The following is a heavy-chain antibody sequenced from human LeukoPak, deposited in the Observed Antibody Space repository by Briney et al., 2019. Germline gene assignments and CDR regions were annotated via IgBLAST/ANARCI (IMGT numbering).Heavy chain of an antibody. CDR2: IYYSGST. Sequence: PSETLSLTCTVSGGSISSGDYYWSWIRQPPGKGLEWIGYIYYSGSTYYNPSLKSRVTISVDTSKNQFSLKLSSVTAADTAVYYCAREGHTAMVTGWFDPWGQGTLVTVSS. D-gene: IGHD5-18*01. CDR1: GGSISSGDYY. J-gene: IGHJ5*02. CDR3: AREGHTAMVTGWFDP. V-gene: IGHV4-30-4*01.